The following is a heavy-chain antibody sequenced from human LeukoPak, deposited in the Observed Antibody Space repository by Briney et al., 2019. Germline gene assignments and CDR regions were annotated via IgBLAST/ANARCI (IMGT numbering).Heavy chain of an antibody. D-gene: IGHD3-3*01. CDR1: GFTFSSYA. J-gene: IGHJ1*01. CDR2: ISGSGGST. Sequence: GGSLRLSCAASGFTFSSYAMSWVRQAPGKGLEWVSAISGSGGSTYYADSVKGRFTISRDDSKNTLYLQMNSLRAEDTAVYYCAKGGNNDFWGGYYGSDFQHWGQGTLVTVSS. CDR3: AKGGNNDFWGGYYGSDFQH. V-gene: IGHV3-23*01.